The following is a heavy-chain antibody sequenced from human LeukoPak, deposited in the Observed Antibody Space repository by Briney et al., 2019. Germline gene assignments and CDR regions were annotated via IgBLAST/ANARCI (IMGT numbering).Heavy chain of an antibody. CDR2: IYYSGST. J-gene: IGHJ6*03. V-gene: IGHV4-59*01. CDR1: GGSISSYY. Sequence: SETLSLTCTVSGGSISSYYWSWIRQPPGKGLEWIGYIYYSGSTNYNPSLKSRVTISVDTSKNQFSLKLSSVTAADTAVYYCAREVSPAVAPGGNYYYYMDVWGKGTTVTVS. CDR3: AREVSPAVAPGGNYYYYMDV. D-gene: IGHD6-19*01.